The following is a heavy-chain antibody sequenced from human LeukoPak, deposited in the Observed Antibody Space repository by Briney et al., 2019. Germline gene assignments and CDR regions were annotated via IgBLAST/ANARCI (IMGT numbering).Heavy chain of an antibody. Sequence: SETLSLTCTVSGYSISSGYYWGWIRQPPGKGLEWIGSVYHSGSTYYNPSLKSRVTISVDTSKNQFSLKLSSVTAADTAVYYCARGPADYDSSGYRLLGYFDYWGQGTLVTVSS. CDR2: VYHSGST. V-gene: IGHV4-38-2*02. D-gene: IGHD3-22*01. CDR1: GYSISSGYY. CDR3: ARGPADYDSSGYRLLGYFDY. J-gene: IGHJ4*02.